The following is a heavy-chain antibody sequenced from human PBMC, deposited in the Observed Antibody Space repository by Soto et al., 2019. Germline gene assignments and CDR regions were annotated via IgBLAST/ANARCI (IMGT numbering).Heavy chain of an antibody. CDR1: GYTFTSYG. CDR2: ISAYNGNT. D-gene: IGHD3-3*01. Sequence: ASVKVSCKASGYTFTSYGISWVRQAPGQGLEWMGRISAYNGNTNYAQKLQGRVTMTTDTSTSTAYMELRSLRSDDTAVYYCARTPDTIFGVVIPYGMDVWGQGTTVTVSS. J-gene: IGHJ6*02. V-gene: IGHV1-18*04. CDR3: ARTPDTIFGVVIPYGMDV.